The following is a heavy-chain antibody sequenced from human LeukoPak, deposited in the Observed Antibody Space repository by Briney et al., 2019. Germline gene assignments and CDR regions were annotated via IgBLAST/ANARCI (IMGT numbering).Heavy chain of an antibody. CDR1: GFTFSSYS. D-gene: IGHD6-19*01. CDR3: ARDFQGKTSSGVN. V-gene: IGHV3-21*01. CDR2: ISSSSSYI. Sequence: GGSLRLSCAASGFTFSSYSMNWVRQAPGKGLEWVSSISSSSSYIYYADSVKGRFTISRDNAKNSLYLQMNSLRAEDTAVYYCARDFQGKTSSGVNWGQGTLVTVSS. J-gene: IGHJ4*02.